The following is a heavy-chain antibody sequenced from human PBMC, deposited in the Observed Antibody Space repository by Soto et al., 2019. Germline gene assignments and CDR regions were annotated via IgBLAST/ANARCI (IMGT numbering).Heavy chain of an antibody. D-gene: IGHD2-15*01. CDR3: ASRVAG. CDR1: GFTVNSHY. V-gene: IGHV3-66*01. CDR2: IYSSGST. J-gene: IGHJ4*02. Sequence: EVQVVESGGGLVQPGGSLRLSCAASGFTVNSHYMSWVRQPPGKGLEWVSFIYSSGSTYYADSVKGRFTISRDISKNTLYLQMNSLRAEDTDVYYCASRVAGWGQGTLVAVSS.